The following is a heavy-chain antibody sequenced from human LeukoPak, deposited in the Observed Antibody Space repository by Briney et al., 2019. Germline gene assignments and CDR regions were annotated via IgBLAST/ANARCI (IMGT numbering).Heavy chain of an antibody. Sequence: SETLSLTCAVSGYSISSGYYWGWIRQPPGKGLEWIGSIYHSGSTYYNPSLKSRVTISVDTSKNQFSLKLSSVTAADTAVYYWARFKVRGVIKTFDYWGQGTLVTVSS. CDR2: IYHSGST. V-gene: IGHV4-38-2*01. J-gene: IGHJ4*02. CDR1: GYSISSGYY. CDR3: ARFKVRGVIKTFDY. D-gene: IGHD3-10*01.